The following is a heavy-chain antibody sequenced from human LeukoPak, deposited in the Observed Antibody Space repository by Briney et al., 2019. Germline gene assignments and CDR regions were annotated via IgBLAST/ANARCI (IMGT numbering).Heavy chain of an antibody. J-gene: IGHJ4*02. CDR2: IKQDGSEK. CDR3: ERDRPDGELELAFDY. V-gene: IGHV3-7*01. D-gene: IGHD1-7*01. CDR1: GFTFSSYW. Sequence: GGSLRLSCAASGFTFSSYWMSWVRQAPGKGLEWVANIKQDGSEKYYVDSVKGRFTISRDNAKNSLYLQMNSLRAEDTAVYYCERDRPDGELELAFDYWGQGTLVTVSS.